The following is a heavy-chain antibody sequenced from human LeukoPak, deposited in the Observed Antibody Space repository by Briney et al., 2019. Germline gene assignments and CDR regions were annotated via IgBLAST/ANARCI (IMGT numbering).Heavy chain of an antibody. D-gene: IGHD6-13*01. Sequence: PSETLSLTRTVSGGSISSYSWSWIRQPPGKGLEWIGYIYYSGSPNYNRSLKSRVTISVDTSKNQFSLKLSSVTAADTAVYYCARASGIAAAAPDYWGQGTLVTVSS. CDR2: IYYSGSP. CDR1: GGSISSYS. V-gene: IGHV4-59*01. J-gene: IGHJ4*02. CDR3: ARASGIAAAAPDY.